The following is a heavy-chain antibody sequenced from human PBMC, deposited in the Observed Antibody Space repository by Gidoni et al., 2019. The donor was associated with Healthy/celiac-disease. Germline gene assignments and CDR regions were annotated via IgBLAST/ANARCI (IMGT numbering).Heavy chain of an antibody. J-gene: IGHJ6*02. CDR1: GGSISSGGYY. V-gene: IGHV4-31*03. D-gene: IGHD2-15*01. CDR3: ARDLADCSGGSCYSISDGIYYYYGMDV. CDR2: IYYSGST. Sequence: QVQLQESGPGLVKPSQTLSLTCPVSGGSISSGGYYWSWIRPPPGKGMEWIGYIYYSGSTYYNPSLKSRVTISVDTSKNQFSLKLSSVTAADTAVYYCARDLADCSGGSCYSISDGIYYYYGMDVWGQGTTVTVSS.